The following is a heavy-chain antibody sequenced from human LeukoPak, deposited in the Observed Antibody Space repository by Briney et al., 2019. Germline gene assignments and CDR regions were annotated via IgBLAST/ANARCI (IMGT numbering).Heavy chain of an antibody. CDR2: INHSGST. CDR1: GGSFSGYY. CDR3: GAFERREGSIKDY. V-gene: IGHV4-34*01. J-gene: IGHJ4*02. D-gene: IGHD2-21*01. Sequence: PSETLSLTCAVYGGSFSGYYWSCIRQPPGKGREGSGEINHSGSTNYNPSLKSRVTISVDTSKNQFSLKMSSVTAGDTAVYYCGAFERREGSIKDYWGQGNLVTVSS.